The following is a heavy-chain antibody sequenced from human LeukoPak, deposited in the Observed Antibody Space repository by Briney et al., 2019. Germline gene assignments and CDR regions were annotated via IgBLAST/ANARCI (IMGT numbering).Heavy chain of an antibody. V-gene: IGHV3-23*01. CDR2: ISINGGLT. Sequence: PGGPLRLSCAASGFTFSSYSMSWVRQAPGKGLVWVSRISINGGLTSYADSVKGRFIISRDNAKNTLYLQMNSLRVDDTAVYYCATDWYFTPYHWGQGTMVTVSS. D-gene: IGHD6-13*01. J-gene: IGHJ5*02. CDR3: ATDWYFTPYH. CDR1: GFTFSSYS.